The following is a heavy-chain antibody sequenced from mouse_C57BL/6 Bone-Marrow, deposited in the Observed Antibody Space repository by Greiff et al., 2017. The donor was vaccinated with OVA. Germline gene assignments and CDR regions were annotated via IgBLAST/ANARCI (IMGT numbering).Heavy chain of an antibody. CDR2: INPSSGYT. V-gene: IGHV1-4*01. CDR3: ANRLAWFAY. D-gene: IGHD1-2*01. J-gene: IGHJ3*01. Sequence: VQLQQSGAELARPGASVKMSCKASGYTFTSYTMHWVKQRPGPGLEWIGYINPSSGYTKYNQKFKDKATLTADKSSSTAYMQLSSLTSEDSAVYYCANRLAWFAYWGQGTLVTVSA. CDR1: GYTFTSYT.